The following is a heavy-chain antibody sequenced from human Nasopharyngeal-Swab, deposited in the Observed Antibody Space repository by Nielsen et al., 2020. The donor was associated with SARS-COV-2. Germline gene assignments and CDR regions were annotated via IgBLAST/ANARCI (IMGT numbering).Heavy chain of an antibody. CDR2: INAGNGNK. J-gene: IGHJ4*02. Sequence: ASVKVSCKASGYTFADYGMHWVRQAPGQGLEWMGWINAGNGNKKYSEKFQDRVTINRDTSASTVYMELSSLRSEDTAVYYCARPPIQQAYYYGSGSYYFPYWGQGTLVTVSS. V-gene: IGHV1-3*01. D-gene: IGHD3-10*01. CDR3: ARPPIQQAYYYGSGSYYFPY. CDR1: GYTFADYG.